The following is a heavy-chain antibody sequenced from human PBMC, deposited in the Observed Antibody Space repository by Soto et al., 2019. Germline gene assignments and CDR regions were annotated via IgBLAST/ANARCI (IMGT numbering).Heavy chain of an antibody. D-gene: IGHD6-13*01. CDR3: ETSTIETSTWKQYFYGMDV. J-gene: IGHJ6*02. CDR2: INAGNGNT. V-gene: IGHV1-3*01. CDR1: EDTFTRYV. Sequence: ASVKVSCKASEDTFTRYVIHWVRQAPGQRLEWMGWINAGNGNTKYSQNFQGRVTITRDASASTAYMELSSLRSQDTAVYYCETSTIETSTWKQYFYGMDVWGQGSTVTVSS.